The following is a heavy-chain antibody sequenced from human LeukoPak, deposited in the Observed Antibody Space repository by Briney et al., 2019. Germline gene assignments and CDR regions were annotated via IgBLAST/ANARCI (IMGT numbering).Heavy chain of an antibody. Sequence: GGSLRLSCAASGFTFSDHYMDWVRQTPGKGLQWVSVIYKGGTPYYADSVRGRFTISRHNSKNTVFLQMNSLRPEDTAVYYCARGGEYSVGWSPDLDYWGQGTLVTVSS. V-gene: IGHV3-53*04. J-gene: IGHJ4*02. CDR3: ARGGEYSVGWSPDLDY. D-gene: IGHD6-19*01. CDR2: IYKGGTP. CDR1: GFTFSDHY.